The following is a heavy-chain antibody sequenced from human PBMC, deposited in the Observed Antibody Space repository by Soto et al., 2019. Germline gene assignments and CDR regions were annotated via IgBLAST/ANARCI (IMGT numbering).Heavy chain of an antibody. Sequence: QVQLVESGGGVVQPGRSLRLSCAASGFTFSSYGMHWVRQGPGKGLEWVAMISYDGSDKYHADSVKGRFTISRDNSKNTLFLQMNALTGEDTALYYCAKDNPAVDYWGQGALVTVSS. CDR1: GFTFSSYG. V-gene: IGHV3-30*18. CDR3: AKDNPAVDY. CDR2: ISYDGSDK. J-gene: IGHJ4*02.